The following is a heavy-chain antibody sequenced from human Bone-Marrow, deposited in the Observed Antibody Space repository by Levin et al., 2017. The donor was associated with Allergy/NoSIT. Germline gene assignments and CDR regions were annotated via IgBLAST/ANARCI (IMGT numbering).Heavy chain of an antibody. CDR3: ARGGLTGTRNDAFDV. V-gene: IGHV3-64*02. D-gene: IGHD1-20*01. CDR1: GFTFSNYV. CDR2: INSYGGTT. Sequence: PGGSLRLSCAASGFTFSNYVMHWVRQAPGKGLEFVALINSYGGTTYYADSARGRFTISRDNSKNTLNLHMDSLRIEDMAVYYCARGGLTGTRNDAFDVWGQGTMVTVS. J-gene: IGHJ3*01.